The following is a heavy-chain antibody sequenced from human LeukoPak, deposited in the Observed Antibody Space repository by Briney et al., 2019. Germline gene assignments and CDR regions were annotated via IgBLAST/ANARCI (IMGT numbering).Heavy chain of an antibody. J-gene: IGHJ3*01. D-gene: IGHD5-12*01. Sequence: GGSLRLSCAASGFTFSSYAMSWVRQAPGKGLEWVSAISGSGGSTYYADSVKGRFTISRDNSRNTLYLQMNSLRAEDTAVYYCAKGYSGYDHRNWGQGTMVTVSS. V-gene: IGHV3-23*01. CDR3: AKGYSGYDHRN. CDR2: ISGSGGST. CDR1: GFTFSSYA.